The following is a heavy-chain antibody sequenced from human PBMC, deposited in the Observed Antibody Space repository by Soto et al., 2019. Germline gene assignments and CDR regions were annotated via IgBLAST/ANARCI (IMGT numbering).Heavy chain of an antibody. CDR2: VYSSGGT. J-gene: IGHJ5*02. Sequence: SETLSLTCTVSGGSMSSYYWTWIRQPVGKGLEWIGRVYSSGGTHCNPSLKSRVTISLDTSKNQFSLRLLSVTDADTAVYYCARGQRFPDWFDPWGQGTLVTVSS. V-gene: IGHV4-4*07. CDR3: ARGQRFPDWFDP. D-gene: IGHD3-3*01. CDR1: GGSMSSYY.